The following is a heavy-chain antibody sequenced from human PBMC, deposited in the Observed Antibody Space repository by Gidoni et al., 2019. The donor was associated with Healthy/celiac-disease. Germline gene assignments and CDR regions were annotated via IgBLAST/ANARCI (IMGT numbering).Heavy chain of an antibody. V-gene: IGHV1-3*01. Sequence: QVQLVQSGAEVKKPGASVKVSCKASGYTFTSYAMHWVRQAPGQRLEWMGWINAGTGNTKYSQKCQGRVTITRDTSASTAYRELSSLRSEDTAVYYCARAWGVTKTFDYWGQGTLVTVSS. CDR1: GYTFTSYA. J-gene: IGHJ4*02. D-gene: IGHD2-21*02. CDR2: INAGTGNT. CDR3: ARAWGVTKTFDY.